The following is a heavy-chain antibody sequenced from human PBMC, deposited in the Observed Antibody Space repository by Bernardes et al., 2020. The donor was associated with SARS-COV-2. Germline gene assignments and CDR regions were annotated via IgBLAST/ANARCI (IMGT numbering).Heavy chain of an antibody. CDR2: IYTSGST. V-gene: IGHV4-4*07. D-gene: IGHD6-13*01. CDR3: ARHWGGRIAAADLYGMDV. Sequence: TLSLTCTVSGGSISSYYWSWIRQPAGKGLEWIGRIYTSGSTNYNPSLKSRVTMSVDTSKNQFSLKLSSVTAADTAVYYCARHWGGRIAAADLYGMDVWGQGTTVTVSS. J-gene: IGHJ6*02. CDR1: GGSISSYY.